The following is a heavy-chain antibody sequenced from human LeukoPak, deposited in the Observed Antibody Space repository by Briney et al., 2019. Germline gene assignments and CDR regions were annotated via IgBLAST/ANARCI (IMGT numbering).Heavy chain of an antibody. Sequence: SETLSLTCTVSGGSISSYYWTWIRQPPGKGLEWIGYIHYSGSTNYNPSLESRVTISLDTSKNQFSLKLNSVTAADTAVYYCATNVGGFREAPFAYWGQGNLVTVSS. CDR2: IHYSGST. CDR1: GGSISSYY. J-gene: IGHJ4*02. D-gene: IGHD5-12*01. V-gene: IGHV4-59*01. CDR3: ATNVGGFREAPFAY.